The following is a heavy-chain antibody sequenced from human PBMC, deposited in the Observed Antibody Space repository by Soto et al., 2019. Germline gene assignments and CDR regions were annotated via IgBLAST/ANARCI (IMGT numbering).Heavy chain of an antibody. CDR2: ISDDGSNK. CDR1: GFTFSSYG. Sequence: GGSLRLSCAASGFTFSSYGMHWVRQAPGEGLGWVAVISDDGSNKYYADSVKGRFTTSRDNSKNTLYLQMNSLRAEDTAVYYCAKDVRAYYYDSSGQDDYWGQGTLVTVSS. V-gene: IGHV3-30*18. J-gene: IGHJ4*02. D-gene: IGHD3-22*01. CDR3: AKDVRAYYYDSSGQDDY.